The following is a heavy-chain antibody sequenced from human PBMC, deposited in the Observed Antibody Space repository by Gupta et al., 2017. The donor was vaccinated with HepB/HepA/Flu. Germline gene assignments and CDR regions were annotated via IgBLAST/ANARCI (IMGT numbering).Heavy chain of an antibody. CDR3: ARAAPRSYYYDSSGYYPRVKYYYYYMDV. D-gene: IGHD3-22*01. Sequence: QVQLQQWGAGLLKPSETLSLTCAVYGGSFSGYYWSWIRQPPGKGLEWIGEINHSGSTNYNPSLKSRVTISVDTSKNQFSLKLSSVTAADTAVYYCARAAPRSYYYDSSGYYPRVKYYYYYMDVWGKGTTVTVSS. V-gene: IGHV4-34*01. J-gene: IGHJ6*03. CDR2: INHSGST. CDR1: GGSFSGYY.